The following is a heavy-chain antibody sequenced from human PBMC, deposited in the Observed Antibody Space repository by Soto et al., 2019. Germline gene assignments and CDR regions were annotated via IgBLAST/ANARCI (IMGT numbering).Heavy chain of an antibody. Sequence: GGFLRLSCAASGFTFSSYAMSWVRQAPGKGLEWVSAISGSGGSAYYADSVKGRFTISRDNSKNTLYLQMNSLRAEDTAVYYCAKDRQQLVRGDAFDIWGQGTMVTVSS. CDR3: AKDRQQLVRGDAFDI. CDR1: GFTFSSYA. J-gene: IGHJ3*02. CDR2: ISGSGGSA. V-gene: IGHV3-23*01. D-gene: IGHD6-13*01.